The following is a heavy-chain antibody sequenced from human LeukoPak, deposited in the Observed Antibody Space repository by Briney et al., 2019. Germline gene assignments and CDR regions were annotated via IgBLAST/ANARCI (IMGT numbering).Heavy chain of an antibody. CDR2: IIPIFGTA. Sequence: GSSVKVSCKASGGTFSSYAISWVGQAPGQGLEWMGGIIPIFGTANYAQKFQGRVTITTDESTSTAYMELSSLRSEDPAVYYCARDRKLRYFDLWGRGPLVTVSS. V-gene: IGHV1-69*05. CDR1: GGTFSSYA. D-gene: IGHD1-14*01. CDR3: ARDRKLRYFDL. J-gene: IGHJ2*01.